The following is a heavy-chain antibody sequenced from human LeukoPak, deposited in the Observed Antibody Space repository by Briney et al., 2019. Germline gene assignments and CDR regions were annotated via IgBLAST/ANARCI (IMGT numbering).Heavy chain of an antibody. CDR2: ISSSSSSI. Sequence: GGSLRLSCAASRFTFSSYSMNWVRQAPGEGLEWVSYISSSSSSIYYADSVKGRFTISRDNAKNSLYLQMNSLRDEDTAVYYCARSSGGDIVVVPAAMWDYYYYGMDVWGQGTTVTVSS. CDR1: RFTFSSYS. V-gene: IGHV3-48*02. CDR3: ARSSGGDIVVVPAAMWDYYYYGMDV. D-gene: IGHD2-2*01. J-gene: IGHJ6*02.